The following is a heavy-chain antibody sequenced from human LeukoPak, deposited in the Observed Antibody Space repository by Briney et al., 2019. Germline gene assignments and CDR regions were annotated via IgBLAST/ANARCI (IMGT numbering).Heavy chain of an antibody. D-gene: IGHD3-10*01. V-gene: IGHV3-74*01. J-gene: IGHJ4*02. Sequence: GSLRLSCAASGSTFSRYWMHWARQAPGKGLVWVSRVKSDGSDTIYADSVKGRFTISRDNAKNTLYLQMDSLRAEDTAVYYCTTGIGNYYYYWGQGTLVTVAS. CDR2: VKSDGSDT. CDR3: TTGIGNYYYY. CDR1: GSTFSRYW.